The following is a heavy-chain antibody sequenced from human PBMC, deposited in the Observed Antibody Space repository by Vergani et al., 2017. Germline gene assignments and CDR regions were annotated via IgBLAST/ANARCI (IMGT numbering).Heavy chain of an antibody. D-gene: IGHD3-10*01. Sequence: ELQLVESGGGLVQPGGSLRLSCAASGSTVSGNYMTWVRQALGKGLAWVSHLYSGDETYYTDSLKGRVTISRDTSKNTLHLQINNLRVEDTAVYYCARWNYYGSGTYVDPWGQGTLVTVSS. V-gene: IGHV3-66*02. CDR3: ARWNYYGSGTYVDP. CDR2: LYSGDET. J-gene: IGHJ5*02. CDR1: GSTVSGNY.